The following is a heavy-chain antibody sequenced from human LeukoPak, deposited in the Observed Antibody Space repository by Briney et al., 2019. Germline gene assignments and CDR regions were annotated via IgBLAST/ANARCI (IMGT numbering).Heavy chain of an antibody. CDR1: GFTFSSYA. Sequence: GGSLRLSCAASGFTFSSYAMSWVRQAPGKGLEWVSAISGSGGSTYYADPVKGRFTISRDNSKNTLYLQMNSLRAEDTAVYYCAKASDSSGYYYGPDYWGQGTLVTVSS. J-gene: IGHJ4*02. D-gene: IGHD3-22*01. CDR2: ISGSGGST. CDR3: AKASDSSGYYYGPDY. V-gene: IGHV3-23*01.